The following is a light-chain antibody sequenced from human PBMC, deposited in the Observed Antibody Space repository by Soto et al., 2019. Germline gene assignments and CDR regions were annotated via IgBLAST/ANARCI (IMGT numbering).Light chain of an antibody. J-gene: IGLJ1*01. CDR2: EVS. V-gene: IGLV2-23*02. CDR3: CSYAGSSTF. Sequence: QSVLTQAASVSGSPGQSIPISCTGTSSDVGSYNLVSWYQQHPGKAPKLMIYEVSKRPSGVSNRFSGSKSGNTASLTISGLQAEDEADYYCCSYAGSSTFFGTGTKVTVL. CDR1: SSDVGSYNL.